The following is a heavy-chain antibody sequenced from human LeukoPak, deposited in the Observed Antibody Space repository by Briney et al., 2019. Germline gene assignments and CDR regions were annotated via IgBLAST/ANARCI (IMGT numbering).Heavy chain of an antibody. CDR3: ARANVYYGDGYYPVVGYYFDY. J-gene: IGHJ4*02. CDR1: GFTFSDHY. V-gene: IGHV3-72*01. Sequence: GGSLRLXCAASGFTFSDHYMDWVRQAPGKGLEWVGRARNKANSCTTEYAASVKGRFTISRDDSKNSLYLQMNSLKTEDTAVYYCARANVYYGDGYYPVVGYYFDYWGQGTLVTVSS. D-gene: IGHD3-22*01. CDR2: ARNKANSCTT.